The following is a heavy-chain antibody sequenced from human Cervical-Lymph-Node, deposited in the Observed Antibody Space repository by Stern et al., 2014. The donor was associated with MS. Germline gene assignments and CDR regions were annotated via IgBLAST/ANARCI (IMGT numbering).Heavy chain of an antibody. Sequence: QVQLQESGPGVAQPSQTLSLTCTVSGCPISTDGYYWTWLSQDPEKGLEWIGYIYYSRSTYYSPSLKSRVTMSLDTSKNQFSLNLSSVTAADTAIYYCARDDRGSSWYRFDFWGQGTLVTVSS. J-gene: IGHJ4*02. V-gene: IGHV4-31*03. CDR3: ARDDRGSSWYRFDF. CDR1: GCPISTDGYY. CDR2: IYYSRST. D-gene: IGHD6-13*01.